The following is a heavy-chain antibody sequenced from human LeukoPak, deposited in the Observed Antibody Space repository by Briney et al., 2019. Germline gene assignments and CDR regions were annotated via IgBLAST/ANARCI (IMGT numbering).Heavy chain of an antibody. CDR1: GFTFSSYG. Sequence: GGSLRLSCAASGFTFSSYGMHWVRQAPGKGLEWVAVISYDGSNKYYADSVKGRFIISRDNSKNTLYLQMNSLRAEDTAVYYCAKDHRFSGWLPSADDAFDIWGQGTMVTVSS. V-gene: IGHV3-30*18. CDR2: ISYDGSNK. CDR3: AKDHRFSGWLPSADDAFDI. J-gene: IGHJ3*02. D-gene: IGHD6-19*01.